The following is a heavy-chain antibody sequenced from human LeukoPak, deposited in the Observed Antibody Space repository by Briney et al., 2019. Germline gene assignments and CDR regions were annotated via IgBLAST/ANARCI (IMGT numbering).Heavy chain of an antibody. CDR3: AREGIHRDGYNYDY. CDR2: IDPNSGGT. Sequence: ASVKVSCKASGYTFTGYYIHWVRRAPGQGLEWMGRIDPNSGGTNYAQKFQGRVTMTRDTSISTAYMELSRLRSDDTAVYYCAREGIHRDGYNYDYWGQGTLVTVSS. D-gene: IGHD5-24*01. CDR1: GYTFTGYY. V-gene: IGHV1-2*06. J-gene: IGHJ4*02.